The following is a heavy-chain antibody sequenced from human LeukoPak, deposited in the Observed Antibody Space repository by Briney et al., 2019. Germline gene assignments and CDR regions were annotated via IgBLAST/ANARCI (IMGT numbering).Heavy chain of an antibody. CDR2: INPSGGST. J-gene: IGHJ5*02. V-gene: IGHV1-46*01. CDR1: GYTFTSYY. D-gene: IGHD3-10*01. CDR3: ARNVLLWFGEPKTVWFDP. Sequence: GASVKVSCKASGYTFTSYYMHWVRQAPGQGLEWMGIINPSGGSTSYAQKFQGRVTMTRDTSTSTVYMELSSLRSEDTAVYYCARNVLLWFGEPKTVWFDPWGQGTLVTVSS.